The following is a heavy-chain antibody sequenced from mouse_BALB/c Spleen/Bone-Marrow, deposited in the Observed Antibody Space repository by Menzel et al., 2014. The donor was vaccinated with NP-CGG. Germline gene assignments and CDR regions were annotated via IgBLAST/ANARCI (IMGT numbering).Heavy chain of an antibody. CDR1: GYTFTSYF. D-gene: IGHD2-14*01. J-gene: IGHJ1*01. CDR3: AYYRYDEYFGV. Sequence: QVQLQQSGPELVKPGASVKMSCKASGYTFTSYFIHWVKQRPGQGLEWIGWIYPGDGSTKYNEKFKVKTTLTADKSSSTAYMFLSSLTSEDSAIYFCAYYRYDEYFGVWGAGTTVTVSS. CDR2: IYPGDGST. V-gene: IGHV1S56*01.